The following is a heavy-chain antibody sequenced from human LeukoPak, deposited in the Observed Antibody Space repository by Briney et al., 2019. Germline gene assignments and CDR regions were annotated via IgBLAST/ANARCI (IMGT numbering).Heavy chain of an antibody. CDR2: IYYSGST. J-gene: IGHJ6*02. Sequence: SETLSLTCTVSGGSISSYYWSWIRQPPGKGLEWIGYIYYSGSTNYNPSLKSRLTISVDTSKKQFSLKLSSVTAADTAMYYCARQGGIAARQYYYVMDVWGQGTTVTVSS. D-gene: IGHD6-6*01. CDR1: GGSISSYY. V-gene: IGHV4-59*08. CDR3: ARQGGIAARQYYYVMDV.